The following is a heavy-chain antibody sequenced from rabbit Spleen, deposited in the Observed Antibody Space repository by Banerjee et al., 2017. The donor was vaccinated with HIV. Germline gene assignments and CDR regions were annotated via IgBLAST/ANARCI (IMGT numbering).Heavy chain of an antibody. D-gene: IGHD1-1*01. CDR3: ARDLVGVIGWNFYL. CDR1: GFSFSNKAV. V-gene: IGHV1S45*01. J-gene: IGHJ4*01. CDR2: INAATAKP. Sequence: QQRLVESGGGLVKPGASLTLTCKASGFSFSNKAVMCWVRQAPGKGLDWIACINAATAKPVYATWAKGRFTISRTSSTTVTLRMTSLTATDTATYFCARDLVGVIGWNFYLWGQGTLVTVS.